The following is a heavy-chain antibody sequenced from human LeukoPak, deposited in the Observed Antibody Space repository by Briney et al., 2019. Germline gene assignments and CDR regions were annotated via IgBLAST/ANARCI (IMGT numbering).Heavy chain of an antibody. CDR2: ISGSGDST. J-gene: IGHJ4*02. Sequence: GGSLRLSCAASGFTFSSYAMSWVRQAPRKGLEWVSTISGSGDSTYYAASVKGRFTLSRDNSKNTLYLQMNSLRAEDTAVYYCAKDYSSSAWYVFDYWGQGTLVTVSS. D-gene: IGHD6-19*01. V-gene: IGHV3-23*01. CDR3: AKDYSSSAWYVFDY. CDR1: GFTFSSYA.